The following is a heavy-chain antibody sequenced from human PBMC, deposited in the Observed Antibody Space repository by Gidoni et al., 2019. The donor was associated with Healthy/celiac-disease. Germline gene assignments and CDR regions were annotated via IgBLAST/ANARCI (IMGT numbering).Heavy chain of an antibody. V-gene: IGHV1-3*01. D-gene: IGHD1-26*01. J-gene: IGHJ4*02. CDR2: LNAGNGNT. CDR3: ARGWDLFFSFDY. CDR1: GYTFTSYG. Sequence: QVPLVQSGAEVKKPGASVKVSCQAYGYTFTSYGIHWVRQAPGQRLEWMGWLNAGNGNTKYSQKFQGRVTITRDTSASTVYMELSSLRSEDSAVYFCARGWDLFFSFDYWGQGTLVTVSA.